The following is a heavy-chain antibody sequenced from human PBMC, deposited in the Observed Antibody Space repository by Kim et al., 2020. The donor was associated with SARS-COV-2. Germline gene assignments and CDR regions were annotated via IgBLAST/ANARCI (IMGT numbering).Heavy chain of an antibody. CDR1: GFTFSSYA. Sequence: GGSLRLSCAASGFTFSSYAMSWVRQAPGKGLEWVSAISGSGGSTYYADSVKGRFTISRDNSKNTLYLQMNSLRAEDTAVYYCAKVGLGRGAYYYGSGSLYYYGMDVWGQGTTVTVSS. D-gene: IGHD3-10*01. CDR2: ISGSGGST. CDR3: AKVGLGRGAYYYGSGSLYYYGMDV. V-gene: IGHV3-23*01. J-gene: IGHJ6*02.